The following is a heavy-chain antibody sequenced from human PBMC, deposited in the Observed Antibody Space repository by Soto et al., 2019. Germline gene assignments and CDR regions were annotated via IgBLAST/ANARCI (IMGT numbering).Heavy chain of an antibody. CDR2: INPNSGGT. Sequence: ASVKVSCKASGYTFTGYYMHWVRQAPGQGLEWMGWINPNSGGTNYAQKFQGRVTMTRDTSISTAYMELSRLRSDDTAVYYCARSPDEGGVWFDPWGQGTLVTVSS. D-gene: IGHD3-10*01. J-gene: IGHJ5*02. CDR3: ARSPDEGGVWFDP. V-gene: IGHV1-2*02. CDR1: GYTFTGYY.